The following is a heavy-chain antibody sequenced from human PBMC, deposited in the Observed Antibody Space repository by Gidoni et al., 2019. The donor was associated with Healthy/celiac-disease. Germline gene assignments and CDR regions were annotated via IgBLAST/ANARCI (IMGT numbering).Heavy chain of an antibody. CDR2: IYYSGST. CDR1: GGSISSSSYY. V-gene: IGHV4-39*01. D-gene: IGHD2-21*02. Sequence: QLQLQESGPGLVKPSETLSLTCTVSGGSISSSSYYWGWIRQPPGKGLEWIGSIYYSGSTYYNPSLKSRVTISVDTSKNQFSLKLSSVTAADTAVYYCARLGRGDYEGFYAFDIWGQGTMVTVSS. J-gene: IGHJ3*02. CDR3: ARLGRGDYEGFYAFDI.